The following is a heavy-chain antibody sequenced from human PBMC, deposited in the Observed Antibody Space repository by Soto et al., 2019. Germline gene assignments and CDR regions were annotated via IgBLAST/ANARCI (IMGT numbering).Heavy chain of an antibody. Sequence: SETLSLTCAVYGGSFSGYYWSWIRQPPGKGLEWIGEINHSGSTNYNPSLKSRVTISVDTSKNQVSLKLSSVTAADTAVYYCARVAGIYYYGMDVWGQGTTVTVSS. J-gene: IGHJ6*02. CDR3: ARVAGIYYYGMDV. V-gene: IGHV4-34*01. D-gene: IGHD3-10*01. CDR1: GGSFSGYY. CDR2: INHSGST.